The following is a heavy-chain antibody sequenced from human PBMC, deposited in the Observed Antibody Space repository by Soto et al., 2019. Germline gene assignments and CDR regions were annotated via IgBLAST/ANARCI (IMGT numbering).Heavy chain of an antibody. J-gene: IGHJ4*02. CDR1: GYTFTYYT. D-gene: IGHD6-6*01. V-gene: IGHV1-3*01. CDR2: ISSGNGNT. Sequence: QVQLVQSGAEVKEPGASVKVSCKASGYTFTYYTIHWVRQAPGQGLEWMGSISSGNGNTKFSQKFQDRVTFTRDTSAGTAYMELGSLRPADTAVYYCARKRQPVYFDYWGQGTLVTVSS. CDR3: ARKRQPVYFDY.